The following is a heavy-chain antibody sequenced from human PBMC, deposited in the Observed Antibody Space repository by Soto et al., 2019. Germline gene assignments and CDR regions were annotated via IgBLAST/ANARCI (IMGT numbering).Heavy chain of an antibody. CDR1: GFSLSTSGMC. V-gene: IGHV2-70*11. Sequence: SGPTLVNPTQTLTLTCTFSGFSLSTSGMCVSWIRQPPGKALEWLARIDWDDDKYYSTSLKTRLTISKDTSKNQVVLTMTNMDPVDTATYYCARSYGSGSTSPAFDYWGQGTLVTVSS. CDR3: ARSYGSGSTSPAFDY. J-gene: IGHJ4*02. CDR2: IDWDDDK. D-gene: IGHD3-10*01.